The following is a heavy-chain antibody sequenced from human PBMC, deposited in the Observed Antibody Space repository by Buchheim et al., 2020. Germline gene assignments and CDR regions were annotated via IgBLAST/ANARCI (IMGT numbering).Heavy chain of an antibody. V-gene: IGHV3-7*01. Sequence: EVQLVESGGGLVQPGGSLRLSCAASGFTFSSYWMSWVRQAPGQGLEWVANIKQDGSEKYYVDSVKGRVTISRDNAKNSLYLQMDSLRAEDTAVYYCASWERYFDRGPTGMDVWGQGTT. J-gene: IGHJ6*02. D-gene: IGHD3-9*01. CDR2: IKQDGSEK. CDR1: GFTFSSYW. CDR3: ASWERYFDRGPTGMDV.